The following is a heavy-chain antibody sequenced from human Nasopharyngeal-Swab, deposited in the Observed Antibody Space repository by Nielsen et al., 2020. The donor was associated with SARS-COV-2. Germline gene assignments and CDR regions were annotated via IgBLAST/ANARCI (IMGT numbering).Heavy chain of an antibody. CDR1: GGSFSGYY. J-gene: IGHJ6*04. V-gene: IGHV4-34*01. CDR2: INHSGST. CDR3: ARGRYRGAVAGKGRGMDV. D-gene: IGHD6-19*01. Sequence: SETLSLTCAVYGGSFSGYYWSWNRQPPGKGLEWIGEINHSGSTNYNTSLKSRVTISVDTSKSQFSLKLSSVTAADTAVYYCARGRYRGAVAGKGRGMDVWGKGTTVTVSS.